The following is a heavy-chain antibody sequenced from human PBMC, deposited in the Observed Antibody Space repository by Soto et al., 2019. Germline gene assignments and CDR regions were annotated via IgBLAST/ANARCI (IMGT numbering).Heavy chain of an antibody. D-gene: IGHD3-22*01. CDR2: ISKSADTK. Sequence: GLLRLPWGAAEGTFITFGVIWVSQAPGKGLEWVSFISKSADTKYYVDSVKGRFTISRDNAKNSLYLQMDSLRAEDTAVYYCAKIGYYYDGSGDWGQRLLVTVSS. CDR3: AKIGYYYDGSGD. J-gene: IGHJ4*02. CDR1: EGTFITFG. V-gene: IGHV3-48*03.